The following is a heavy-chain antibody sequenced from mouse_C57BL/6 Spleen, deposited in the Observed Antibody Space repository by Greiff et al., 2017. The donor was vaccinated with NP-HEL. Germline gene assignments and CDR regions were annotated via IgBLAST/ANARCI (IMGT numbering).Heavy chain of an antibody. Sequence: EVMLVESGGGLVQPKGSLKLSCAASGFSFNTYAMNWVRQAPGKGLEWVARIRSKSNNYATYYADSVKDRFTISRDDSESMLYLQMNNLKTEDTAMYYCVRCYDGYSGDAMDYWGQGTSVTVSS. J-gene: IGHJ4*01. D-gene: IGHD2-3*01. CDR2: IRSKSNNYAT. V-gene: IGHV10-1*01. CDR3: VRCYDGYSGDAMDY. CDR1: GFSFNTYA.